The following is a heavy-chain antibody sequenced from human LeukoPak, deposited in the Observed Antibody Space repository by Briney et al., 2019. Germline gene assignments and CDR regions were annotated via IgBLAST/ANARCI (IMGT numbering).Heavy chain of an antibody. J-gene: IGHJ4*02. D-gene: IGHD6-13*01. CDR2: IRYDGSNE. V-gene: IGHV3-30*02. Sequence: PGGSLRLSCAASGFSFSSYGMHWVRQAPGKGLEWVAFIRYDGSNEYYADSVKGRFTISRDNSKSTLYVQMNSLRAEDTAVYYCAKGTHQLVDYWGQGTLVTVSS. CDR3: AKGTHQLVDY. CDR1: GFSFSSYG.